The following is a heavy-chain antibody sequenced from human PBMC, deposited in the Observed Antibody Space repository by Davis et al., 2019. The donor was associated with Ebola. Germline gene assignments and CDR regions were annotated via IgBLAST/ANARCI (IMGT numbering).Heavy chain of an antibody. CDR3: ARGRMYYYGSGSYYKY. Sequence: SETLSLTCAVYGEPFSGYSWSWIRQPPGEGLEWIGEINHSGSTNYNPSLKSRVTISVDTSKNQFSLKLSSVTAADTAVYYCARGRMYYYGSGSYYKYWGQGTLVTVSS. CDR1: GEPFSGYS. J-gene: IGHJ4*02. CDR2: INHSGST. D-gene: IGHD3-10*01. V-gene: IGHV4-34*01.